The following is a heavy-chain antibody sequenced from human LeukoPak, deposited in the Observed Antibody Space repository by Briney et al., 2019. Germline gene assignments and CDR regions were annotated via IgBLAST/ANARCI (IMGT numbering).Heavy chain of an antibody. CDR3: ARATRNTGYYFYFDY. CDR1: GGSISSGDYY. Sequence: PSETLSLTCTVSGGSISSGDYYWSWIRQPPGKGLEWIGYIYYSGSTNYNPSLKSRVTISVDTSKNQFSLKLSSVTAADTAIYYCARATRNTGYYFYFDYWGQGTLVTVSS. D-gene: IGHD3-9*01. V-gene: IGHV4-61*08. CDR2: IYYSGST. J-gene: IGHJ4*02.